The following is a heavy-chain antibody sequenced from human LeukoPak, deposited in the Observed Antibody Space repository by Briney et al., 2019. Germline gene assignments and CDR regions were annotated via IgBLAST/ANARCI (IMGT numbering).Heavy chain of an antibody. Sequence: PGGSLRLSCAASGFTFSSYWMHWVRQAPGKGLVWVSRISSDGSSTSYADSVKGRFTISRDNAKNTLYLQMNSLRAEDTAVYYCARDRWGPLPWFDRWGQGTLVTVSS. J-gene: IGHJ5*02. CDR2: ISSDGSST. D-gene: IGHD4-23*01. V-gene: IGHV3-74*01. CDR1: GFTFSSYW. CDR3: ARDRWGPLPWFDR.